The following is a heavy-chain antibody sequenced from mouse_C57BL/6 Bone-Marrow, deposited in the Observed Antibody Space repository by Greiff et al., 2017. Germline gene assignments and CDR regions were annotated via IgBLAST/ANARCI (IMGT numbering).Heavy chain of an antibody. V-gene: IGHV1-82*01. D-gene: IGHD1-1*01. J-gene: IGHJ2*01. CDR1: GYAFSSSW. CDR2: IYPGDGDP. CDR3: ARPHYYGSSYDYFDY. Sequence: VQLQQSGPELVKPGASVKISCKASGYAFSSSWMNWVKQRPGKGLEWIGRIYPGDGDPNYNGKFKGKATLTADKSSSTAYMQLSSLTSEDSAVYFCARPHYYGSSYDYFDYWGQGTTLTVSS.